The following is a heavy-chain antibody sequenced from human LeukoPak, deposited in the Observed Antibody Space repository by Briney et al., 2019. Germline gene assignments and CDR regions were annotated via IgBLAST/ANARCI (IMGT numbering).Heavy chain of an antibody. CDR1: GGXISSSSYY. CDR3: ARGIVVVPASKARFDP. J-gene: IGHJ5*02. CDR2: IYYSGST. V-gene: IGHV4-39*01. D-gene: IGHD2-2*01. Sequence: SETLSLTCTVSGGXISSSSYYWGWIRQPPGKGLEWIGSIYYSGSTYYNPSLKSRVTISVDTSKNQFSLKLSSVTAADTAVYYSARGIVVVPASKARFDPWGQGTLVTVSS.